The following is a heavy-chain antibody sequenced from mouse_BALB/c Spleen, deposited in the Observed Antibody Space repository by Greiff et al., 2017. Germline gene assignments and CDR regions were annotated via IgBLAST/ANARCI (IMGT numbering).Heavy chain of an antibody. CDR3: ARRYGSSNFDY. CDR2: IYPGSGST. D-gene: IGHD1-1*01. J-gene: IGHJ2*01. V-gene: IGHV1-55*01. Sequence: VQLQQPGAELVKPGTSVKLSCKASGYNFTSYWINWVKLRPGQGLEWIGDIYPGSGSTNYNEKFKSKATLTVDTSSSTAYMQLSSLASEDSALYYCARRYGSSNFDYWGQGTTLTVSS. CDR1: GYNFTSYW.